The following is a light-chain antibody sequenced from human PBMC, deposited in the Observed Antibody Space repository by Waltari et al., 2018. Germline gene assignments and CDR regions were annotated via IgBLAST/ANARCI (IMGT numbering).Light chain of an antibody. J-gene: IGKJ1*01. V-gene: IGKV3-20*01. CDR2: GAS. CDR3: QQFVASRVA. CDR1: QSVSSNY. Sequence: PGERATLSCRASQSVSSNYLAWYQQKPGQAPRVLIYGASNRANGIADRFSGSGSGTDFTLTISRLEPEDFAVYYCQQFVASRVAFGQGTQVEIK.